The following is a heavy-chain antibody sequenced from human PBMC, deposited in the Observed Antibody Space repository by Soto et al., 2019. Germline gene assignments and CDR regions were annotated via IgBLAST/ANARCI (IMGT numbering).Heavy chain of an antibody. CDR2: IYYSGST. CDR1: GGSISSYY. V-gene: IGHV4-59*01. CDR3: AREGKGSSGYLDY. J-gene: IGHJ4*02. Sequence: PSETLSLTCTVSGGSISSYYWSWIRQPPGKGLEWIGYIYYSGSTNYNPSLKGRVTISVDTSKNQFSLKLSSVTAADTAVYYCAREGKGSSGYLDYWGQGTLVTVSS. D-gene: IGHD3-22*01.